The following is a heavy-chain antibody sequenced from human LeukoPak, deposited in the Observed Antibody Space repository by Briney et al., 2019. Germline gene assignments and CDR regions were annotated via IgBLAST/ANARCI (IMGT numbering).Heavy chain of an antibody. J-gene: IGHJ4*02. V-gene: IGHV3-30-3*01. CDR3: ASSLYGSGSYYEYYFDY. CDR1: GFTFSSYA. Sequence: GGSLRLSCAASGFTFSSYAMHWARQAPGKGLEWVAVISYDGSNKYYADSVKGRFTISRDNSKNTLYLQMNSLRAEDTAVYYCASSLYGSGSYYEYYFDYWGQGTLVTVSS. CDR2: ISYDGSNK. D-gene: IGHD3-10*01.